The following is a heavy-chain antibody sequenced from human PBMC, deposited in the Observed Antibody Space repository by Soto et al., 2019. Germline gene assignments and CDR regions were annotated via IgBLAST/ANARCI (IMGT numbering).Heavy chain of an antibody. CDR3: ARGKYCSGGSCYYNWFDP. J-gene: IGHJ5*02. CDR2: INPNSGGT. D-gene: IGHD2-15*01. Sequence: ASVKVSCKASGYTFTGYYMHWVRQAPGQGLEWMGWINPNSGGTNYAQKFQGRVTMTRDTSISTAYMELSRLRSDDTAVYYCARGKYCSGGSCYYNWFDPWGQGTLVTVSS. V-gene: IGHV1-2*02. CDR1: GYTFTGYY.